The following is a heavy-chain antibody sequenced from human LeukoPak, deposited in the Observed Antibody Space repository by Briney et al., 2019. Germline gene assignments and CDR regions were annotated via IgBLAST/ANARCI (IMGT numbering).Heavy chain of an antibody. Sequence: ASVKVSCKASGYTFTSYGISWVRQAPGQGLEWMGWISAYNGNTISAYNGNTNYAQNFQGRVTMTTDTSTSTAYMELRSLTSDDTAVYYCAKIGRYYDFWTGFYEEEVDYMDVWGKGTTVTVSS. CDR3: AKIGRYYDFWTGFYEEEVDYMDV. CDR1: GYTFTSYG. CDR2: ISAYNGNTISAYNGNT. D-gene: IGHD3-3*01. V-gene: IGHV1-18*01. J-gene: IGHJ6*03.